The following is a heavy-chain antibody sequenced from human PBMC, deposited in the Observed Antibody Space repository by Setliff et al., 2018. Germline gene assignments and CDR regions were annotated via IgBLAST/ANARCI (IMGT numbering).Heavy chain of an antibody. Sequence: ASETVSLTCTVSGGSISSGDYYWSWIRQPPGKGLEWIGYIYSSGSTYYNPSLKSRVSISVDTSKNQFSLKLSSVTAADTAVYYCARESRYYYDNLGTLDYWGQGTQVTVSS. V-gene: IGHV4-30-4*08. D-gene: IGHD3-22*01. CDR3: ARESRYYYDNLGTLDY. CDR2: IYSSGST. CDR1: GGSISSGDYY. J-gene: IGHJ4*02.